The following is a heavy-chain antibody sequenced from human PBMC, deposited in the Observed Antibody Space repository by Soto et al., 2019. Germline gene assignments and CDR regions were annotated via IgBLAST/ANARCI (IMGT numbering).Heavy chain of an antibody. J-gene: IGHJ5*02. CDR3: ARGGGVVVVPAAIPFDP. V-gene: IGHV1-69*01. D-gene: IGHD2-2*01. Sequence: QVQLVQSGAEVKKPGSSVKVSCKASGGTFSSYAISWVRQAPGQGLEWMGGIIPIFGTANYAQKFQGRVTITADESTSPAYMELSSLRSEDTAVYYCARGGGVVVVPAAIPFDPWGQGTLVTVSS. CDR2: IIPIFGTA. CDR1: GGTFSSYA.